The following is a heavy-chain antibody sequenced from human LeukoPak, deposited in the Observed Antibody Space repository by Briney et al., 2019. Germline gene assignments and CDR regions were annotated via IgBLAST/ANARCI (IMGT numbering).Heavy chain of an antibody. CDR3: TRGLPSDKIDY. Sequence: SQTLSLTCTVSGGSISSGDYIWAWIRQPPGKGLEWIGRMHYGGSPSYNPSLQSRVTISADTSKNQFSLSLYSVTAADTAVYYCTRGLPSDKIDYWGQGTLVTVSS. CDR1: GGSISSGDYI. V-gene: IGHV4-30-4*01. CDR2: MHYGGSP. D-gene: IGHD2-15*01. J-gene: IGHJ4*02.